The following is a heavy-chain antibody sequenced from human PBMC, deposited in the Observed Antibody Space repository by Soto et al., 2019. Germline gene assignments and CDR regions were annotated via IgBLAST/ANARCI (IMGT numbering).Heavy chain of an antibody. CDR2: ISSSSSTI. V-gene: IGHV3-48*01. CDR1: GFTFSSYS. Sequence: GGSLRLSCAASGFTFSSYSMNWVRQAPGKGLEWVSYISSSSSTIYYADSVKGRFTISRDNAKNSLYLQMNSLRAEDTAVYYCARSGSGYYTGGGYWGQETLVTVSS. D-gene: IGHD3-3*01. J-gene: IGHJ4*02. CDR3: ARSGSGYYTGGGY.